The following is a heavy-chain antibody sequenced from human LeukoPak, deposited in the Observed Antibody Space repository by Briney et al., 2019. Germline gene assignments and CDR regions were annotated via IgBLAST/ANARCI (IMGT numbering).Heavy chain of an antibody. CDR2: ISGSGGST. CDR3: AKAWALVRAPADY. CDR1: GFTFSSYA. Sequence: GGSLRLSCAASGFTFSSYAMSWVRQAPGKGLGWVSAISGSGGSTYYADSVKGRFTISRDNSKNTLYLQMNSLRAEDTAVYYCAKAWALVRAPADYWGQGTLVTVSS. D-gene: IGHD3-10*01. J-gene: IGHJ4*02. V-gene: IGHV3-23*01.